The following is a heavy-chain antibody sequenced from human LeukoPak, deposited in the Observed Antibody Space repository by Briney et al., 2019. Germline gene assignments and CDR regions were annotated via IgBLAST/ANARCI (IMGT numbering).Heavy chain of an antibody. CDR3: ARRSRDGWYFDY. V-gene: IGHV3-NL1*01. D-gene: IGHD5-24*01. Sequence: GGSLRLSCAASGFTFEDYGMHWVRQIPGKGLEWVSVIYSGGSTYYADSVKGRFTISRDNSKNTLYLQMNSLRTEDTAVYYCARRSRDGWYFDYWGQGTLVTVSS. CDR1: GFTFEDYG. J-gene: IGHJ4*02. CDR2: IYSGGST.